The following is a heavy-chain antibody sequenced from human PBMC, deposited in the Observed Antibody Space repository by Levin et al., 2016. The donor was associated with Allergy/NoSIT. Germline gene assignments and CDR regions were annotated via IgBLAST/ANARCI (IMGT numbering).Heavy chain of an antibody. CDR2: IIPIFGTA. D-gene: IGHD2-2*02. V-gene: IGHV1-69*13. J-gene: IGHJ6*02. CDR1: GGTFGSYA. CDR3: ARAVSRDQLLYEKGPRDYYYYGMDV. Sequence: SVKVSCKASGGTFGSYAISWVRQAPGQGLEWMGGIIPIFGTANYAQKFQGRVTITADESTSTAYMELSSLRSEDTAVYYCARAVSRDQLLYEKGPRDYYYYGMDVWGQGTTVTVSS.